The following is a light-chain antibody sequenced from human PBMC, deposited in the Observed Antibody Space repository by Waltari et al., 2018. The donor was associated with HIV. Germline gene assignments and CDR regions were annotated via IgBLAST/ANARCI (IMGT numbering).Light chain of an antibody. J-gene: IGKJ1*01. Sequence: EIVMTQSPATLSVSPGERATLSCRASQSVSSTLAWYQQKPGQAPRLLIYGASTRATGIPARLSGSGAGTEFTLTISSLQAEDFAVYYCQQYNNWPPRFGQGTKVEIK. CDR2: GAS. V-gene: IGKV3-15*01. CDR3: QQYNNWPPR. CDR1: QSVSST.